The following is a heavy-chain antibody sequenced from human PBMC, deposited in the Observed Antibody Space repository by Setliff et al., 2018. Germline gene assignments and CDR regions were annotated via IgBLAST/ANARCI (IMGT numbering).Heavy chain of an antibody. D-gene: IGHD1-20*01. CDR1: GGSISSASYY. V-gene: IGHV4-61*02. CDR3: ARGRNIKLRLLDS. CDR2: THAGGST. J-gene: IGHJ4*02. Sequence: SETLSLTCTVSGGSISSASYYWSWIRQPAGKGLEWIGRIYTHAGGSTIYNPSLKSRVSISVDTSKNQFSLKLSSVTAADTGLYYCARGRNIKLRLLDSWGQGKLVTVSS.